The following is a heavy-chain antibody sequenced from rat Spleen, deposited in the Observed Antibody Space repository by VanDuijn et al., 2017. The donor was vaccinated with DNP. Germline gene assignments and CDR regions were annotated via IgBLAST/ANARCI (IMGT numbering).Heavy chain of an antibody. Sequence: VQLRQSGPGLVQPSQTLSLTCTVSGFSLTDYSVHWVRQPPGKGLEWMGVMWSGGSTAYNSALKSRLSISRDTSKSQVYLKMNSLQTEDKATYYCAREITTVLWGQGVMVTVSS. V-gene: IGHV2S63*01. CDR2: MWSGGST. D-gene: IGHD1-1*01. J-gene: IGHJ2*01. CDR1: GFSLTDYS. CDR3: AREITTVL.